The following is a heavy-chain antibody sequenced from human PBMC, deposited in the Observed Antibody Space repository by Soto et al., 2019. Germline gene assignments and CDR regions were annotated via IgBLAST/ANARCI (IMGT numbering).Heavy chain of an antibody. J-gene: IGHJ5*02. CDR1: GFTFSSYA. CDR3: AKDPFAAAGTNWFDP. CDR2: ISGSGGST. V-gene: IGHV3-23*01. D-gene: IGHD6-13*01. Sequence: GGSLRLSCAASGFTFSSYAMSWVRQAPGKGLEWVSAISGSGGSTYYAGSVKGRFTISRDNSKNTLYLQMNSLRAEDTAVYYCAKDPFAAAGTNWFDPWGQGTLVTVSS.